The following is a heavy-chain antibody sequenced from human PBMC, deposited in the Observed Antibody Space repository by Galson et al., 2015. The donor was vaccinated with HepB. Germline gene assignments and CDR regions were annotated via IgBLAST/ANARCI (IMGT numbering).Heavy chain of an antibody. CDR3: AQLGTGY. Sequence: SLRLSCAASGFSVSSNYMNWVRQAPGKGLEWVSVIYGGTNTYYADFVGGRFTLSRDNSKNTVYLQMNSPRAEDTAVYYCAQLGTGYWGQGTLVTISS. V-gene: IGHV3-53*01. D-gene: IGHD7-27*01. CDR2: IYGGTNT. J-gene: IGHJ4*02. CDR1: GFSVSSNY.